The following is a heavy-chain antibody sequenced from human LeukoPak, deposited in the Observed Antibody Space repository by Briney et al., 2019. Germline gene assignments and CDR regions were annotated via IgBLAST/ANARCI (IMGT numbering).Heavy chain of an antibody. CDR1: GGTFSSYA. CDR2: IIPIFGTA. V-gene: IGHV1-69*05. D-gene: IGHD6-6*01. Sequence: SVKVSCKASGGTFSSYAISWVRQAPGQGLEWMGGIIPIFGTANYAQKFQGRVTITTDESTSTAYMELSSLRSEDTAVYYCARQSSIAARADAFDIWGQGTMVTVSS. J-gene: IGHJ3*02. CDR3: ARQSSIAARADAFDI.